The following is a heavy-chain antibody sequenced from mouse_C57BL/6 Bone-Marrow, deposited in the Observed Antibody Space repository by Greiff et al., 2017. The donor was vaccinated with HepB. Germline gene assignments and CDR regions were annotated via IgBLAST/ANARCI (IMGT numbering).Heavy chain of an antibody. Sequence: DVMLVESGGGLVKPGGSLKLSCAASGFTFSSYTMSWVRQTPEKRLEWVATISGGGGNTYYPDSVKGRFTISRDNAKNTLYLQMSSLRSEDTALYYCASRYDGYLAWFAYWGQGTLVTVSA. V-gene: IGHV5-9*01. CDR1: GFTFSSYT. CDR2: ISGGGGNT. D-gene: IGHD2-3*01. J-gene: IGHJ3*01. CDR3: ASRYDGYLAWFAY.